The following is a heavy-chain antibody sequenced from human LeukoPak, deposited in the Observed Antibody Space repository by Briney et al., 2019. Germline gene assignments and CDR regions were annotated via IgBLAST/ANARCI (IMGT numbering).Heavy chain of an antibody. D-gene: IGHD6-13*01. CDR1: GFIFSRYM. V-gene: IGHV3-33*08. Sequence: GGSLRLSCAASGFIFSRYMMNWVRQAPGKGLEWVAVIWYDGSNKYYADSVKGRFTISRDNSKNTLYLQMNSLRAEDTAVYYCASGYPKLDYWGQGTLVTVSS. CDR3: ASGYPKLDY. J-gene: IGHJ4*02. CDR2: IWYDGSNK.